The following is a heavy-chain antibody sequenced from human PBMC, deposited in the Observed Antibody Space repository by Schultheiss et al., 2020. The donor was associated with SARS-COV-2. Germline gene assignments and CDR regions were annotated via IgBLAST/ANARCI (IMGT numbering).Heavy chain of an antibody. V-gene: IGHV1-2*06. CDR3: ARSSGSYYRDWFDP. Sequence: ASVKVSCKASGYTFTGYYMHWVRQAPGQGLEWMGRINPNSGGTNYAQKFQGRVTMTRDTSTSTVYMELSSLRSDDTAVYYCARSSGSYYRDWFDPWGQGTLVTVSS. D-gene: IGHD1-26*01. CDR2: INPNSGGT. CDR1: GYTFTGYY. J-gene: IGHJ5*02.